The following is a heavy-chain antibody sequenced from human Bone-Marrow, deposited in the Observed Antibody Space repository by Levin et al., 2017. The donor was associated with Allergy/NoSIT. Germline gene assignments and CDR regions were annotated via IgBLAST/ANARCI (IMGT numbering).Heavy chain of an antibody. J-gene: IGHJ5*02. CDR1: GFTFSSYA. Sequence: PGGSLRLSCAASGFTFSSYAMHWVRQAPGKGLEWVAVISYDGSNKYYADSVKGRFTISRDNSKNTLYLQMNSLRAEDTAVYYCARDRRGPMVRGVIIGLFDPWGQGTLVTVSS. V-gene: IGHV3-30-3*01. CDR3: ARDRRGPMVRGVIIGLFDP. CDR2: ISYDGSNK. D-gene: IGHD3-10*01.